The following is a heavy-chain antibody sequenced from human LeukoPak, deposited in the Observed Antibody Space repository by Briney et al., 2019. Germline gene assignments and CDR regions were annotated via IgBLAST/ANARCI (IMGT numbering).Heavy chain of an antibody. CDR1: GGSISSSSYY. J-gene: IGHJ6*02. D-gene: IGHD3-9*01. CDR2: VFYSGHT. Sequence: SETLSLTCTVSGGSISSSSYYWTWIRQPPGKGLEWIGNVFYSGHTNYNPSFKSRVTISADTSKNQFSLKLSSVAAADTAVYYCAREPFGYYDISTGQVSFGLDVWGQGTTVTVSS. CDR3: AREPFGYYDISTGQVSFGLDV. V-gene: IGHV4-61*01.